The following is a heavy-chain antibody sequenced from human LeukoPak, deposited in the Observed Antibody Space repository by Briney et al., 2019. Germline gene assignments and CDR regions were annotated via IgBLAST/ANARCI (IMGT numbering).Heavy chain of an antibody. CDR3: AKPLGGRYYDDYYFDY. CDR1: GGSISSRSYY. J-gene: IGHJ4*02. D-gene: IGHD3-10*01. Sequence: SETLSLTCTVSGGSISSRSYYWGWIRQPPGKGLEWIGSIYYSGSTHYNPSLKSRVTISVDMSKNQFSLKLSSVTAADTAVYYCAKPLGGRYYDDYYFDYWGQGTLVTVSS. CDR2: IYYSGST. V-gene: IGHV4-39*01.